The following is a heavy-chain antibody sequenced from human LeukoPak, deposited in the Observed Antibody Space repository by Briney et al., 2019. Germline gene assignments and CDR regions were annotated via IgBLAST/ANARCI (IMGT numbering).Heavy chain of an antibody. CDR2: VHLDGRT. CDR1: GVSDTSTNW. V-gene: IGHV4-4*02. J-gene: IGHJ4*02. CDR3: AREGGFYRPLDY. D-gene: IGHD3-3*01. Sequence: SETLSLTCDLSGVSDTSTNWWTWVRQPPGKGLEWIGEVHLDGRTNYNPSLESRLIMSVDLPENHISLKLTSVTAADTAVYYCAREGGFYRPLDYSCQGTLVTVSS.